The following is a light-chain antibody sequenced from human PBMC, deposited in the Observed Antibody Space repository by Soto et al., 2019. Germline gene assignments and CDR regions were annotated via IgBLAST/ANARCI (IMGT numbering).Light chain of an antibody. CDR3: QQYTGQPST. CDR2: RAK. CDR1: QAISNY. V-gene: IGKV1-39*02. Sequence: DIHMTQSPSFLSASVGYRFTITCRASQAISNYLNWYQQKPGKAPNLLIFRAKTLQSGVPSRFSGSGYGTDFTLTITRLAPEDSAVYFCQQYTGQPSTFGQGTRLEIK. J-gene: IGKJ5*01.